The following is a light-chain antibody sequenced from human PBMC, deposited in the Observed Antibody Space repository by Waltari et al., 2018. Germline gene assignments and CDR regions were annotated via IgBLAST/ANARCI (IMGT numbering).Light chain of an antibody. CDR1: SSNIGAGSA. CDR2: GNR. Sequence: QSGLTQPPSVSGAPGQRVTISCTGSSSNIGAGSAVHWYQLLPGTAPKLLIHGNRTRPSGVPDRSSGSKSGTSASLAITGLQAEDEADYYCQSYDSSLSDSVFGGGTKLTVL. CDR3: QSYDSSLSDSV. J-gene: IGLJ2*01. V-gene: IGLV1-40*01.